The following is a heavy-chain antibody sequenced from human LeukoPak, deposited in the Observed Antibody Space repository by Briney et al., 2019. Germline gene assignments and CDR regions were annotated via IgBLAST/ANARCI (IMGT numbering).Heavy chain of an antibody. V-gene: IGHV1-69*13. CDR2: IIPIFGTA. D-gene: IGHD3-22*01. CDR1: GGTFSSYA. Sequence: SVKVSCKASGGTFSSYAISWVRQAPGQGLEWMGGIIPIFGTANYAQRFQGRVTITADESTSTAYMELSSLRSEDTAVYYCARDGRDSSGYYGWFDPWGQGTLVTVSS. CDR3: ARDGRDSSGYYGWFDP. J-gene: IGHJ5*02.